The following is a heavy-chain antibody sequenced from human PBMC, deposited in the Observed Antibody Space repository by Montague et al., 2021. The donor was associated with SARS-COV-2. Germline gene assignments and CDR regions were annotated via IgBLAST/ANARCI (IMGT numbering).Heavy chain of an antibody. Sequence: TLSLTCTVSGGSISSGGYYWSWIRQLPGKGLAWIGYIYYSGSTYYNPSLKSRVTISVDTSKNRFSLKLSSVTAADTAVYYCARLTAGYCSGGSCYWGTGFDYWGQGTLVTVSS. CDR1: GGSISSGGYY. J-gene: IGHJ4*02. CDR2: IYYSGST. D-gene: IGHD2-15*01. V-gene: IGHV4-31*03. CDR3: ARLTAGYCSGGSCYWGTGFDY.